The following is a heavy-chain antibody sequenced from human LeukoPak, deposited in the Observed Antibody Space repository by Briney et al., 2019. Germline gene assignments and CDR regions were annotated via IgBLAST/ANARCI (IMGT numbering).Heavy chain of an antibody. CDR2: IYYTGST. Sequence: PSETLSLTCSVSGGSISSLYWSWIRQPPGKGLEWIGYIYYTGSTTYNPSLKSRVTMFVDMSKNQFTLRLSAVTAADTAVYYGARQHSTSVLLWFGEFLDYWGQGTLVTVSS. D-gene: IGHD3-10*01. V-gene: IGHV4-59*08. CDR3: ARQHSTSVLLWFGEFLDY. CDR1: GGSISSLY. J-gene: IGHJ4*02.